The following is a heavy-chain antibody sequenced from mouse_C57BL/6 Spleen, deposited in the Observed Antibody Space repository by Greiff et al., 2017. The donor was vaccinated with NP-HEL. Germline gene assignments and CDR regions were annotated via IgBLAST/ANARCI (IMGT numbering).Heavy chain of an antibody. V-gene: IGHV1-80*01. CDR1: GYAFSSYW. CDR2: IYPGDGDT. Sequence: VQLQQSGAELVKPGASVKISCKASGYAFSSYWMNWVKQRPGKGLEWIGQIYPGDGDTNYNGKFKGKATLTADKSSSTAYMQLSSLTSEDSAVYFCARGGMVTPPWFAYWGQGTLVTVSA. D-gene: IGHD2-10*02. CDR3: ARGGMVTPPWFAY. J-gene: IGHJ3*01.